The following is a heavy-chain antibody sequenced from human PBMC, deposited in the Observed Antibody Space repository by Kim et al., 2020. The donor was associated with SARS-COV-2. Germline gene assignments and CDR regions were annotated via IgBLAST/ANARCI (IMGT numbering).Heavy chain of an antibody. CDR2: GSNK. CDR3: AKEYYFDY. J-gene: IGHJ4*02. Sequence: GSNKYYADSVKGRFTISRDNSKNTLYLQMNSLRAEDTAVYYCAKEYYFDYWGQGTLVTVSS. V-gene: IGHV3-33*06.